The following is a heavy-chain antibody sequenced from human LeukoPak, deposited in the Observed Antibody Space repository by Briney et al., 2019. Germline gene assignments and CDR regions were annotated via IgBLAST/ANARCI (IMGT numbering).Heavy chain of an antibody. CDR1: GFTFSSYS. Sequence: PGGSLRLSCAASGFTFSSYSLNWVRQAPGKGLEWVSHISSGSSAIFYADSVRGRFTISRDNAKNSLYMQRISLRDEDTAVYYCAREPRYCGGDCGAFDIWGQGTVDSVSS. V-gene: IGHV3-48*02. CDR3: AREPRYCGGDCGAFDI. D-gene: IGHD2-21*02. CDR2: ISSGSSAI. J-gene: IGHJ3*02.